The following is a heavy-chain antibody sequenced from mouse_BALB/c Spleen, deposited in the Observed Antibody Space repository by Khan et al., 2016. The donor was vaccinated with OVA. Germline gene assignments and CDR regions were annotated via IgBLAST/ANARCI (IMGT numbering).Heavy chain of an antibody. CDR3: ASIYGSYSDC. V-gene: IGHV1-87*01. Sequence: QVQLQQPGAELARPGAFVKLSCKAYGYTFTNYWIQWVKQRPGQGLECLETIYPGDGDTKDTQQFKGKVTLTADQSSSTAYMELSSLASEDSAVYFCASIYGSYSDCWGQGTTRTVSS. CDR2: IYPGDGDT. D-gene: IGHD1-1*01. CDR1: GYTFTNYW. J-gene: IGHJ2*01.